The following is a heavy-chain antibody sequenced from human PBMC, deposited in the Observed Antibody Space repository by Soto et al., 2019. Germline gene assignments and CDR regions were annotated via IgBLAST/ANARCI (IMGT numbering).Heavy chain of an antibody. Sequence: SETLSLTCTVSGGSFSSGSYYWSWIRQPPGKGLEWIGYIYYSGSTNYNPALKSRVTISVDTSNNQFSLKLSSVTGADTAVYYCARAQRELLWFGELLYSGGPHGMDVWGRGTTVTVSS. CDR2: IYYSGST. D-gene: IGHD3-10*01. CDR3: ARAQRELLWFGELLYSGGPHGMDV. J-gene: IGHJ6*02. CDR1: GGSFSSGSYY. V-gene: IGHV4-61*01.